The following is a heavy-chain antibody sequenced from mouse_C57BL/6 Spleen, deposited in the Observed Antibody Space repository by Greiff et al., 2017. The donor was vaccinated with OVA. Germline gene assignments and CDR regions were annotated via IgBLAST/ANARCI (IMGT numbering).Heavy chain of an antibody. Sequence: QVTLKVSGPELVQPGASVKISCTASGYAFSSSWMNWVQQRPGKGLEWIGRIYPGDGDTNSNGKFKGKATLTADKSSSTAYMQLSSLTSEDSAVYVCARPTRGARDYWGKGTSVTVAT. V-gene: IGHV1-82*01. CDR1: GYAFSSSW. CDR2: IYPGDGDT. CDR3: ARPTRGARDY. J-gene: IGHJ4*01.